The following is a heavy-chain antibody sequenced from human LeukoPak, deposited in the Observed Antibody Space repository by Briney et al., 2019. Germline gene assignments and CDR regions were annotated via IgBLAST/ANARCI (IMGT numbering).Heavy chain of an antibody. CDR1: GFTFSSYW. CDR3: ARVGYSSSWEYFQH. V-gene: IGHV3-7*01. Sequence: GGSLRLSCAASGFTFSSYWMSWVRQAPGKGLEWVANIKQDGSEKYYVDSVKGRFTISRDNAKNSLYLQVNSLRAEDTAVYYCARVGYSSSWEYFQHWGQGTLVTVSS. D-gene: IGHD6-13*01. CDR2: IKQDGSEK. J-gene: IGHJ1*01.